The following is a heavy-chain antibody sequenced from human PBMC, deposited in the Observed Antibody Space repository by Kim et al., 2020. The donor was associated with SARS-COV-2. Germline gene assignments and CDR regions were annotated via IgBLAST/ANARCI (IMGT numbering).Heavy chain of an antibody. CDR3: ARGLNRSGYRSYYYYYYGM. Sequence: SVKVSCKTSGDTFSSYAISWVRQAPGQGLEWMGGIIPIFGTANYAQKFQGRVTITADASTSTAYMELSSLRSEDTALYYCARGLNRSGYRSYYYYYYGM. CDR1: GDTFSSYA. CDR2: IIPIFGTA. V-gene: IGHV1-69*13. J-gene: IGHJ6*01. D-gene: IGHD3-3*01.